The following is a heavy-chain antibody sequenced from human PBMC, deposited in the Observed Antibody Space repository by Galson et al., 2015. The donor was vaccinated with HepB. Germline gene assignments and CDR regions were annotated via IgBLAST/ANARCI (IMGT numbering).Heavy chain of an antibody. D-gene: IGHD3-22*01. CDR1: FTFSSYW. CDR3: ARVYDSSVLPIDY. CDR2: ISYDGSNK. J-gene: IGHJ4*02. Sequence: FTFSSYWMHWVRQAPGKGLEWVAVISYDGSNKYYADSVKGRFTISRDNSKNTLYLQMNSLRAEDTAVYYCARVYDSSVLPIDYWGQGTLVTVSS. V-gene: IGHV3-30*19.